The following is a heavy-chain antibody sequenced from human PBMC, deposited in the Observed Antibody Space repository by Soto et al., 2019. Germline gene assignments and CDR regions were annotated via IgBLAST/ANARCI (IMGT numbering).Heavy chain of an antibody. D-gene: IGHD3-22*01. Sequence: EVQLVESGGGLVQPGGSLSLSCAASGFTFSSYWMSWVRQAPGKGLEWVANIKQDGSEKYYVDSVKGRFTISRDNAKNSLYRQMNSLRAEDTAVYYCARGGSGYYDSSGYVYWGQGTLVTVSS. V-gene: IGHV3-7*04. J-gene: IGHJ4*02. CDR2: IKQDGSEK. CDR3: ARGGSGYYDSSGYVY. CDR1: GFTFSSYW.